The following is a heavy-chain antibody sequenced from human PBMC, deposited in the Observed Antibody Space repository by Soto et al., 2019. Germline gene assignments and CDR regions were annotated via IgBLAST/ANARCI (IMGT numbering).Heavy chain of an antibody. V-gene: IGHV3-30*18. CDR1: GFTFSRYG. CDR3: EKDGPGGWQFYGMDV. J-gene: IGHJ6*02. CDR2: ISYDGSNK. Sequence: PGGSLRLSCAASGFTFSRYGMHWVRQAPGKGLEWVAVISYDGSNKYYADSVKGRFTTSRDNSKNTLYLQMNSLRVEDTAVYYCEKDGPGGWQFYGMDVWGQGTTVTVAS. D-gene: IGHD6-19*01.